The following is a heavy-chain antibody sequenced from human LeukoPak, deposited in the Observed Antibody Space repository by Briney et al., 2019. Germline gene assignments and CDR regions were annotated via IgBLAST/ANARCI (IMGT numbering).Heavy chain of an antibody. Sequence: GESLKISWKGSGYSFTSYWISWVRQMPGKGREWMGRIDPSDSYTNYSPSFQGHVTISADKSISTAYLQWSSLKASDTAMYYCARRGYDILTGYSPGQYYFDYSGRGTLVTVSS. CDR1: GYSFTSYW. CDR2: IDPSDSYT. J-gene: IGHJ4*02. D-gene: IGHD3-9*01. V-gene: IGHV5-10-1*01. CDR3: ARRGYDILTGYSPGQYYFDY.